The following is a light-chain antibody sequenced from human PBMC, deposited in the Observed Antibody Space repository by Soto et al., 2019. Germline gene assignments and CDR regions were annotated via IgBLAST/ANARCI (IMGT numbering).Light chain of an antibody. J-gene: IGLJ1*01. V-gene: IGLV2-14*03. CDR1: SSYIGANNY. CDR3: SSHTTCSTYV. Sequence: QSALTQPASVSGSPGQSITISCTGTSSYIGANNYVSWYQQHPVKATQLMIYDFSQRPSGISICSSGSKSGTTASMTISGLQAEDEADYYCSSHTTCSTYVFGTGTKLTVL. CDR2: DFS.